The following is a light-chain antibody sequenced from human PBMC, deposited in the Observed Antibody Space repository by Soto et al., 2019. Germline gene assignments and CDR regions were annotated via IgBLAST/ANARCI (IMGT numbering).Light chain of an antibody. CDR2: KAS. J-gene: IGKJ2*01. CDR1: QTISSW. CDR3: QQYNSYPYT. V-gene: IGKV1-5*03. Sequence: DIQMTQSPSTLSASVGDRVTITCRASQTISSWLAWYQQKPGRAPKLLIYKASSLESGVPARFSGSGSGTEFTLTISSLQPDDFATYYCQQYNSYPYTFGQGTKLEIK.